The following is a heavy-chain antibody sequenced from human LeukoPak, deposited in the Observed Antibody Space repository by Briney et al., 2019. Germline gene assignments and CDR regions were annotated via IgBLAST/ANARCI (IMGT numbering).Heavy chain of an antibody. D-gene: IGHD5-18*01. CDR2: IYYSGTT. CDR3: ATGISRWTQLDN. CDR1: GVSISSYY. Sequence: PSETLSLTCIVSGVSISSYYCSWIRQPPGKGLEWIGLIYYSGTTTYNPSLKSRVTISLDTSKNQFSLTVNSVTAADTAVYFCATGISRWTQLDNWGQGTLVTVS. V-gene: IGHV4-59*01. J-gene: IGHJ4*02.